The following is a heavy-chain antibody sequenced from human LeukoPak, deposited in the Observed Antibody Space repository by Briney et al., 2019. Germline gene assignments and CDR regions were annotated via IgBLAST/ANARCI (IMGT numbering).Heavy chain of an antibody. J-gene: IGHJ4*02. CDR2: ISYDGSNK. CDR1: GFTFSSYG. D-gene: IGHD3-10*01. V-gene: IGHV3-30*18. Sequence: GGSLRLSCAASGFTFSSYGMHWVRQAPGKGLEWVAVISYDGSNKYYADSVKGRFTISRDNFKNTLYLQMNSLRAEDTAVYYCAKEVRRAYYGSGRRLDYWGQGTLVTVSS. CDR3: AKEVRRAYYGSGRRLDY.